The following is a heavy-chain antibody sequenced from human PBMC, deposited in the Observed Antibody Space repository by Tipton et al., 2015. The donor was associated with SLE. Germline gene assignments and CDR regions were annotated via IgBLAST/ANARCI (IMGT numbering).Heavy chain of an antibody. CDR3: ARGAGPITSFGNYYYYYYMDV. CDR1: GYTFTSYY. Sequence: QSGAEVKKPGASVKVSCKASGYTFTSYYMHWVRQAPGQGLEWMGIINPSGGSTSYAQKFQGRATMTRDTSTSTVYMELSSLRSEDTAVYYCARGAGPITSFGNYYYYYYMDVWGKGTTVTVSS. V-gene: IGHV1-46*01. CDR2: INPSGGST. D-gene: IGHD3-16*01. J-gene: IGHJ6*03.